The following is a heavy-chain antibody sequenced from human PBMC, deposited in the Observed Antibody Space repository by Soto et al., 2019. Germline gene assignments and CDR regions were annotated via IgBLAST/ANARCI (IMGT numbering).Heavy chain of an antibody. CDR1: GFTFSSYS. V-gene: IGHV3-21*01. CDR2: ISSSNSYI. J-gene: IGHJ5*02. D-gene: IGHD6-19*01. CDR3: ARAGAVAGPNGFDP. Sequence: RRLSCAASGFTFSSYSMNWVRQAPGKGLEWVSSISSSNSYIYYADSVKGRITISRDNAKNSLYLQMNSLRAKDTAVYYCARAGAVAGPNGFDPWGQGTLVTVSS.